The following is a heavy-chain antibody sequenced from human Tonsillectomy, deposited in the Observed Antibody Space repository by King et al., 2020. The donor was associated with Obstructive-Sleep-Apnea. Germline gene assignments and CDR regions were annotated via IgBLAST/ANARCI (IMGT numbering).Heavy chain of an antibody. CDR2: ISASGGSR. J-gene: IGHJ6*02. CDR1: RLTFTNYV. Sequence: VQLVESGGGLVQPGGSLRLSCAGPRLTFTNYVMAWVRQAPGKGLEWVSAISASGGSRYYGDSVKGRFSISRDNAKNTVFLQMNSLRVEDTAIYYCAKACLDYEHSPMDVWGQGTTVTVSS. CDR3: AKACLDYEHSPMDV. D-gene: IGHD3-16*01. V-gene: IGHV3-23*04.